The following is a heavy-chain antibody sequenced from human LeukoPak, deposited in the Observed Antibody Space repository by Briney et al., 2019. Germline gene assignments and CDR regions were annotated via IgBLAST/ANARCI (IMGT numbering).Heavy chain of an antibody. CDR2: IYHSGST. CDR1: GGSISSGAYS. Sequence: SQTLSLTCAVYGGSISSGAYSWNWIRQPPGKGLEWIGYIYHSGSTYYNPSLKSRVTISVDRSKNPFSLKLSSVTAADTAVYYCARGGEVGKNIVVNSFDYWGQGTLVTVSS. J-gene: IGHJ4*02. D-gene: IGHD3-22*01. CDR3: ARGGEVGKNIVVNSFDY. V-gene: IGHV4-30-2*01.